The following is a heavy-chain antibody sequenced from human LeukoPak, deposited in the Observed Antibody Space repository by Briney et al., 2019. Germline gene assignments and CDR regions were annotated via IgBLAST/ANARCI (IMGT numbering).Heavy chain of an antibody. D-gene: IGHD1-14*01. CDR2: IKSRTDGGTT. J-gene: IGHJ4*02. CDR1: GFTFSNAW. V-gene: IGHV3-15*01. CDR3: TVTQVEPAPFGY. Sequence: PGGSLRLSCAASGFTFSNAWMSWVRQAPGKGLEWVGRIKSRTDGGTTGYAAPVKGRFTISRDDSKNTLYLQMNSLKTEDTAVYYCTVTQVEPAPFGYWGQGTLVTVSS.